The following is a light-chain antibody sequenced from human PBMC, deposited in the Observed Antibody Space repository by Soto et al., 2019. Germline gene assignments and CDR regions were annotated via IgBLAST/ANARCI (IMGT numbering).Light chain of an antibody. CDR1: SSDVGDSDF. V-gene: IGLV2-14*01. Sequence: QSVLTQPASVSESPGQSITISCTGTSSDVGDSDFVSWYQQHPGKAPELIIYEISNRPSGVSSRFSGSKSGNTASLTISGLQAEDESDYYCSSYTTSHTLVFGGGTQLTVL. CDR2: EIS. CDR3: SSYTTSHTLV. J-gene: IGLJ2*01.